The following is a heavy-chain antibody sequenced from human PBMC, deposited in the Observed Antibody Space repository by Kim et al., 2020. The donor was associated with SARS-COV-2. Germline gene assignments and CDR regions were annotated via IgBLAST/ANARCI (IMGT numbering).Heavy chain of an antibody. CDR1: GFTFSSCW. V-gene: IGHV3-7*01. Sequence: GGSLRLSCAASGFTFSSCWMSWVRQAPGKGLEWVANINQDGAKKQYVDSVKGRFTISRDNAKNSSYLQMSNLRGDDTAAYYCVTTTRSSSRDYWGQAALV. CDR3: VTTTRSSSRDY. D-gene: IGHD6-13*01. J-gene: IGHJ4*02. CDR2: INQDGAKK.